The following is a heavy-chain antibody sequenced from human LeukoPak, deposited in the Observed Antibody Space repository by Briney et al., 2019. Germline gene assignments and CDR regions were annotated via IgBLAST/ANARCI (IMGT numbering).Heavy chain of an antibody. CDR2: INPSGDST. CDR3: ARGSFNWNAFDY. CDR1: GYTFTSNH. D-gene: IGHD1-20*01. J-gene: IGHJ4*02. Sequence: ASVTVSCKASGYTFTSNHIHCVRQAPGQGLEWMGVINPSGDSTSYAQKFQGRVTMTRDTSTSTVYMELSSLRSEDTAVYYCARGSFNWNAFDYWGQGTLVTVSS. V-gene: IGHV1-46*01.